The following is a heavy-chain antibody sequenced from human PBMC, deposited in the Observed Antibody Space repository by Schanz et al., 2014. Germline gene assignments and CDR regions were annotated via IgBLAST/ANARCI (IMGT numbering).Heavy chain of an antibody. Sequence: EVQLLESGGGLAQPGGSLRLSCAASGFTFSSYAMSWVRQAPGKGLEWVSAISASGGTTYYADSVKGRFTISRDNSKNTLYLQMNSLRAEDTAVYYCAKTPREYCNYDNCPNWFDSWGQGTLVTASS. V-gene: IGHV3-23*01. CDR2: ISASGGTT. CDR1: GFTFSSYA. CDR3: AKTPREYCNYDNCPNWFDS. D-gene: IGHD2-15*01. J-gene: IGHJ5*01.